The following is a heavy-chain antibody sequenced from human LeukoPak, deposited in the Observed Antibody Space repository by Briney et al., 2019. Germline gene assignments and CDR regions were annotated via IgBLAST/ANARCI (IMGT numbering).Heavy chain of an antibody. V-gene: IGHV3-23*01. CDR1: GFTFSSYA. J-gene: IGHJ3*02. CDR3: AKEGDFWSGYYTSDDAFDI. CDR2: ISGSGGST. Sequence: GGSLRLSCAASGFTFSSYAMSWVRQAPGKGLEWVSAISGSGGSTYYADSVKGRFTISRDNPKNTLYLQMNSLRAEDTAVYYCAKEGDFWSGYYTSDDAFDIWGQGTMVTVSS. D-gene: IGHD3-3*01.